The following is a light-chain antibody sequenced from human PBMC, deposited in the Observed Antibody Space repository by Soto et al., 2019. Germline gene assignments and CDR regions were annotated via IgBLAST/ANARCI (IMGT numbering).Light chain of an antibody. V-gene: IGKV3-15*01. CDR2: GAS. J-gene: IGKJ5*01. CDR3: QQRSNWPSIT. Sequence: EIVMTQSPATLSVSPGERATLSCRASQSVSSNLAWYQQKPGQAPRLLSYGASTRATGIPARFSGSGSGTEFTLTISSLQSEDFAVYYCQQRSNWPSITFGQGTRLEIK. CDR1: QSVSSN.